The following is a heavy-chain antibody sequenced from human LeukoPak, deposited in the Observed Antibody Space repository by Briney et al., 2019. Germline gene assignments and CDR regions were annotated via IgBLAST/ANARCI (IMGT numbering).Heavy chain of an antibody. Sequence: GGSLRLSCAASGFTFSSYAMSWVRQAPGKGLEWVSAISGSGSTYYEDSVKGRFTISRDNSKNTLYLQMYSLRAEDTAVYYCAKSLVAAAASDAFDIWGQGTMVTVSS. CDR1: GFTFSSYA. D-gene: IGHD6-13*01. V-gene: IGHV3-23*01. CDR2: ISGSGST. J-gene: IGHJ3*02. CDR3: AKSLVAAAASDAFDI.